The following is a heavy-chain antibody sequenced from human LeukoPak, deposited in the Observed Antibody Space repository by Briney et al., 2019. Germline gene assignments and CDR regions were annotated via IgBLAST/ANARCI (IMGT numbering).Heavy chain of an antibody. D-gene: IGHD4-17*01. CDR3: ARDYGYGDYLTAFDI. Sequence: PSQTLSLTCTVSGGSISSGGYYWSWIRQHPGKGLEWIGYIYYSGSTYYNPSLKNRVTISVDTSKNQFSLKLSSVTAADTAVYYCARDYGYGDYLTAFDIWGQGTMVTVSS. V-gene: IGHV4-31*03. CDR1: GGSISSGGYY. J-gene: IGHJ3*02. CDR2: IYYSGST.